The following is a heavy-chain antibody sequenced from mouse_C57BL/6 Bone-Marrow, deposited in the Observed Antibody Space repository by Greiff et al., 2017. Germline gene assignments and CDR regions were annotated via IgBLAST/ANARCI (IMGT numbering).Heavy chain of an antibody. D-gene: IGHD2-10*02. V-gene: IGHV1-69*01. Sequence: VQLQQPGAELVMPGASVKLSCTASGYTFTSYWMHWVKQRPGQGLEWIGEIDPSDSYTNYNQKFKGKSTLTVDKSSSKAYMQLSSLTSEDSAVYYCAREGIVWSFDYGGQGPTRTVSS. CDR2: IDPSDSYT. CDR3: AREGIVWSFDY. CDR1: GYTFTSYW. J-gene: IGHJ2*01.